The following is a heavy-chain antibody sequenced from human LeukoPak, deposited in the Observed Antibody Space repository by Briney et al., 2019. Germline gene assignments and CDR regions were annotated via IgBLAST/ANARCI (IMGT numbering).Heavy chain of an antibody. J-gene: IGHJ3*02. V-gene: IGHV3-48*03. CDR2: ISSSGTAI. Sequence: AGGSLRLSCAASGFTFSSYEMNWVRQAPGKGLEWVSYISSSGTAIYYADSVKGRFTISRDNAKNSLYLQMNSLRAEDTAVYYCARDVEPDAFDIWGQGTMVTVSS. CDR3: ARDVEPDAFDI. CDR1: GFTFSSYE. D-gene: IGHD1-1*01.